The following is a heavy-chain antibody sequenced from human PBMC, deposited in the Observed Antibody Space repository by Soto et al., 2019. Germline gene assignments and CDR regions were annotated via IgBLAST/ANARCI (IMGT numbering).Heavy chain of an antibody. CDR1: GFTFSRYP. CDR2: IDEYGTTI. CDR3: TRDIGGKGAY. D-gene: IGHD3-10*01. J-gene: IGHJ4*02. Sequence: PGGSLRLSCAASGFTFSRYPMHWVRQAPGKGLVWVSRIDEYGTTINYADSVKGRFTISRDNARNTLYLEMNSLRAEDTALYYCTRDIGGKGAYWGPGTLVPVSS. V-gene: IGHV3-74*01.